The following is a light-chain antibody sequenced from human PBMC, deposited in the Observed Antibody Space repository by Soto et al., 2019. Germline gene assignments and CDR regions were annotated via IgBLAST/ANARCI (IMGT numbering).Light chain of an antibody. CDR2: GAS. V-gene: IGKV3D-20*02. CDR3: QQRSNWPQT. J-gene: IGKJ1*01. CDR1: QSVRSSH. Sequence: EIVLTQSPGTLSLSPGDRATLSCRASQSVRSSHLAWYQQKPGQAPRLLIYGASSRATGIPARFSGSGSGTDFTLTISSLEPEDFAVYYCQQRSNWPQTFGQGTKVDIK.